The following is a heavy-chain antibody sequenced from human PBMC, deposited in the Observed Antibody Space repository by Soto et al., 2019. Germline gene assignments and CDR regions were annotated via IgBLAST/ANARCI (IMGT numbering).Heavy chain of an antibody. CDR2: ISYAGSNK. CDR1: GFTFSSYG. Sequence: QVQLLESGGGVVQPGRSLRLSCEASGFTFSSYGMNWVRQAPGKGLEWVSVISYAGSNKYYADSVKGRFTISRDNSKNTRYLQMTSLRAEDSAVSYCARGSTDIVVVVAAKEFCRLYYWGQGTLVTVSS. J-gene: IGHJ4*02. D-gene: IGHD2-15*01. V-gene: IGHV3-33*01. CDR3: ARGSTDIVVVVAAKEFCRLYY.